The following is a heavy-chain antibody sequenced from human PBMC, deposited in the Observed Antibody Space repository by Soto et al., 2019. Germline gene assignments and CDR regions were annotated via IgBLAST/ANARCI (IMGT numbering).Heavy chain of an antibody. CDR2: VYYRGST. J-gene: IGHJ4*02. Sequence: QVQLQESGPGLVKPSQTLSLTCSVSGGSISSGGFYWSWIRQHPGKGLEWIVYVYYRGSTYYNPSLKSRVTISVDTSKNQFSLKLSSVTAADTAVYYWARFRGGGPLDDWGQGHLVTVSS. CDR3: ARFRGGGPLDD. V-gene: IGHV4-31*03. D-gene: IGHD1-26*01. CDR1: GGSISSGGFY.